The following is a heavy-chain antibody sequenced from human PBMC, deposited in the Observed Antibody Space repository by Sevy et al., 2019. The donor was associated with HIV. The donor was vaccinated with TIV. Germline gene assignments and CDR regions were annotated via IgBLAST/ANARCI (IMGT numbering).Heavy chain of an antibody. Sequence: SETLSLTCTVSSGSISSYYWSWIRQPPGKGLEWIGYIYYSGSTNYNPSLKSRVTISVDTSKNQFSLKLSSVTAADTAVYYCARAKYGDYAWYFDLWGRGTLVTVSS. CDR2: IYYSGST. CDR3: ARAKYGDYAWYFDL. J-gene: IGHJ2*01. CDR1: SGSISSYY. D-gene: IGHD4-17*01. V-gene: IGHV4-59*01.